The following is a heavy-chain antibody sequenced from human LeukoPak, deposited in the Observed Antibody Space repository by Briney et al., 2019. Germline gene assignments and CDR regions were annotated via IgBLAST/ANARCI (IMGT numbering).Heavy chain of an antibody. CDR1: GGSFSGYY. CDR2: INHSGST. V-gene: IGHV4-34*01. D-gene: IGHD1-14*01. J-gene: IGHJ6*03. CDR3: ARGRRGTINYYYYMDV. Sequence: PSETLSLTCAVYGGSFSGYYWSWIRQPPGKGLEWIGEINHSGSTNYNPSLKSRVTISVDTSKNQFSLKLSSVTAADTAVYYCARGRRGTINYYYYMDVWGKGTTVTVSS.